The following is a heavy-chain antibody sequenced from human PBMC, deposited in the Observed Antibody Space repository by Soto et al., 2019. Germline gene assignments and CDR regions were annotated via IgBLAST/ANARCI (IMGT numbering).Heavy chain of an antibody. CDR3: ARDLVGTAGFDY. CDR1: GFTVSSNY. J-gene: IGHJ4*02. Sequence: GGSLRLSCAASGFTVSSNYMSWVRQAPGKGLEWVSVIYSGGSTYYADSVKGRFIISRDNSKNTLYLQMNSLRAEDTAVYYCARDLVGTAGFDYWGQGTLVTVSS. CDR2: IYSGGST. D-gene: IGHD2-8*02. V-gene: IGHV3-66*02.